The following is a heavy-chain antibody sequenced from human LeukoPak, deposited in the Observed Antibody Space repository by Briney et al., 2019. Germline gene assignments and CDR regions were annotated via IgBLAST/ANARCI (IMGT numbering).Heavy chain of an antibody. CDR2: INAGNGNT. CDR1: GYTFTSYA. D-gene: IGHD6-19*01. Sequence: GASVKVSCKASGYTFTSYAMHWVRQAPGQRLEWMEWINAGNGNTKYSQKFQGRVTITRDTSASTAYMELSSLRSEDTAVYYCARGSSGYPYYFDYWGQGTLVTVSS. V-gene: IGHV1-3*01. CDR3: ARGSSGYPYYFDY. J-gene: IGHJ4*02.